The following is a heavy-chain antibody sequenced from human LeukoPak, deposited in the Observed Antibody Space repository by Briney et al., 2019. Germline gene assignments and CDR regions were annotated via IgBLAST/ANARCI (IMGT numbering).Heavy chain of an antibody. V-gene: IGHV1-69*05. D-gene: IGHD6-19*01. CDR2: IIPIFGTA. CDR3: ARRTLYSSGWLPDY. J-gene: IGHJ4*02. CDR1: GGTFSSYA. Sequence: ASVKVSCKASGGTFSSYAISWVRQAPGQGLEWMGGIIPIFGTANYAQKFQGRVTMTRDTSTSTVYMELSSLRSEDTAVYYCARRTLYSSGWLPDYWGQGTLVTVSS.